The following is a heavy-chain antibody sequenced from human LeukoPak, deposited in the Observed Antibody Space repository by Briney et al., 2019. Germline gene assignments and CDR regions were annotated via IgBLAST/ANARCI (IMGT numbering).Heavy chain of an antibody. D-gene: IGHD3-10*01. V-gene: IGHV4-30-4*01. CDR1: GGSISSGDYY. CDR3: ARDHVKLGSGRSVDY. Sequence: SQTLSLTCTVSGGSISSGDYYWSWIRQPPGKGLEWIGYIYYSGSTYYNPSLMSRLTISVDTSKNQFSLKLSSVTAADTAVYYCARDHVKLGSGRSVDYWGQGTLVTVPS. J-gene: IGHJ4*02. CDR2: IYYSGST.